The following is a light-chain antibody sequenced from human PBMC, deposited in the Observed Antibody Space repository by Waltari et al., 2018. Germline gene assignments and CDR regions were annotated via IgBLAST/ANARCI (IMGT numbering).Light chain of an antibody. Sequence: QSALTQPRSVSGSPGQSVTIPCPGTSSDVGGYHYFSWYQQHPGKAPKRMIYDVSKRPSGVPDRFSGSKSGNTASLTISGLQAEDEADYYCCSYAGSYTWVFGGGTKLTVL. CDR1: SSDVGGYHY. V-gene: IGLV2-11*01. CDR2: DVS. J-gene: IGLJ3*02. CDR3: CSYAGSYTWV.